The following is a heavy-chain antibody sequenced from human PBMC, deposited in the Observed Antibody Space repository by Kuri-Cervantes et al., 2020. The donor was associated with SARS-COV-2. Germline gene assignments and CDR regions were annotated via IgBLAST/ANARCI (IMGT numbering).Heavy chain of an antibody. CDR3: ASLLSNRGEYYFDY. J-gene: IGHJ4*02. Sequence: ASVKVSCKASGGTFSSYAISWVRQAPGQGLEWMGWINPNSGGTNYAQKFQGRVTMTRDTSTSTAYMELRSLRSDDTAVYYCASLLSNRGEYYFDYWGQGTLVTVSS. CDR2: INPNSGGT. D-gene: IGHD3-16*02. V-gene: IGHV1-2*02. CDR1: GGTFSSYA.